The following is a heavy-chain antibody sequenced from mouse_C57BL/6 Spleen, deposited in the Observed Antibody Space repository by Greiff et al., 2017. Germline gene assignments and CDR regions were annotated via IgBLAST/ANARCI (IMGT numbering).Heavy chain of an antibody. Sequence: QVQLQQPGAELVRPGSSVKLSCKASGYTFTSYWMDWVKQRPGQGLEWIGNIYPSDSETHYNQKFKDKATLTVDKSSSTAYMQLSSLTSEDSAVYYCARERLGRYFDYWGQGTTLTVSS. CDR1: GYTFTSYW. CDR3: ARERLGRYFDY. V-gene: IGHV1-61*01. J-gene: IGHJ2*01. D-gene: IGHD4-1*01. CDR2: IYPSDSET.